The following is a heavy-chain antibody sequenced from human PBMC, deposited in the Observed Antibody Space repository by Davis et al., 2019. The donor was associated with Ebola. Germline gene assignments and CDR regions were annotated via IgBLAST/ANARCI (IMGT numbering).Heavy chain of an antibody. CDR3: ARPTTDAAAGTGWFDP. CDR1: GGSFSGYY. D-gene: IGHD6-13*01. V-gene: IGHV4-34*01. J-gene: IGHJ5*02. Sequence: SETLSLTCAVYGGSFSGYYWSWIRHPPGKGLEWIGEINHSGSTNYNPSPKSRVTISVDTSKNQSSLKLISVTAADTAVDYCARPTTDAAAGTGWFDPWGQGTLVTVSS. CDR2: INHSGST.